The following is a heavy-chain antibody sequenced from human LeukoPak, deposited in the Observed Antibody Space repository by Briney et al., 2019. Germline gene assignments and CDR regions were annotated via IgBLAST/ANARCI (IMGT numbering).Heavy chain of an antibody. J-gene: IGHJ4*02. CDR2: ISGSGGST. V-gene: IGHV3-23*01. CDR1: GFTFSSYA. CDR3: AKGAYDYVEIAYFDY. D-gene: IGHD5-12*01. Sequence: EGSLRLSCAASGFTFSSYAMSWVRQAPGKGLEWVSTISGSGGSTFYADSVKGRFTISRDKSKNTLYLQMNSLRAEDTAVYYCAKGAYDYVEIAYFDYWGQGSLVTVSS.